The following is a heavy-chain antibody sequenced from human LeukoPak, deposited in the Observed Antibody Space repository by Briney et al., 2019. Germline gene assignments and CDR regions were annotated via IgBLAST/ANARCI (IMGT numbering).Heavy chain of an antibody. V-gene: IGHV4-59*08. CDR1: GGSIGTYY. D-gene: IGHD3-16*02. CDR2: IYVTGT. CDR3: ARHIGGGIEDMDV. Sequence: SETLSLTCTVSGGSIGTYYWSWVRQSPGTGPEWIGYIYVTGTRYNPYLQSRVIISVDRSRNQFFLKMTSVTAADPAVYYCARHIGGGIEDMDVWGRGTKVTVSS. J-gene: IGHJ6*03.